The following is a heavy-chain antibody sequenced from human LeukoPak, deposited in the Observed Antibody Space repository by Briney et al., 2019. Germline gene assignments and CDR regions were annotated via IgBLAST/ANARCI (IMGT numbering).Heavy chain of an antibody. CDR1: GFSFSSYD. J-gene: IGHJ4*02. Sequence: GGSLRPSCAASGFSFSSYDMHWVRQAPGKGLEWVAVIWYDGSNKYHADSVKGRFTISRDNSKNTLYLQMNSLRAEDTAVYYCARDLGYPDYWGQGTLVAVSS. D-gene: IGHD3-16*02. CDR3: ARDLGYPDY. V-gene: IGHV3-33*01. CDR2: IWYDGSNK.